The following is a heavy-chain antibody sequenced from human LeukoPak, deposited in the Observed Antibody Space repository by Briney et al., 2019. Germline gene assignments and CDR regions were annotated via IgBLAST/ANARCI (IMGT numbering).Heavy chain of an antibody. V-gene: IGHV4-59*11. Sequence: SETLSLTCTVSGASMSSHYWSWFRQSPGKGLEWIGNIYYSASTNYNPSLKSRVTISVDTPKNQFSLKLSSVTTADAAVYYCAGAPNWSYFDYWGQGTLVTVSS. D-gene: IGHD1-20*01. J-gene: IGHJ4*02. CDR3: AGAPNWSYFDY. CDR2: IYYSAST. CDR1: GASMSSHY.